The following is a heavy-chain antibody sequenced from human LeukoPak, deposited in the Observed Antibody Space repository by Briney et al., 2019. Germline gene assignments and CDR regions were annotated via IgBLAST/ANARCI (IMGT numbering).Heavy chain of an antibody. CDR2: INPNSGGT. CDR1: GYTFTGYY. J-gene: IGHJ5*02. Sequence: ASVKVSCKASGYTFTGYYMHWVRQAPGQGLEWMGWINPNSGGTNYAQKFQGWVTMTRDTSISTAYMELSRLRSDDTAVYYCARDNLGYCSGGSCSLGNWFDPWGQGTLVTVSS. D-gene: IGHD2-15*01. CDR3: ARDNLGYCSGGSCSLGNWFDP. V-gene: IGHV1-2*04.